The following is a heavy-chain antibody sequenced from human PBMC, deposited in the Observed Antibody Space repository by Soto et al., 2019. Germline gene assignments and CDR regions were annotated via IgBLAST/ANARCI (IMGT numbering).Heavy chain of an antibody. D-gene: IGHD3-16*02. CDR3: ARTYYDYVWGSYRDSSFDY. J-gene: IGHJ4*02. V-gene: IGHV4-30-4*01. CDR2: IYYSGST. CDR1: GGSISSGDYY. Sequence: SETLSLTCTVSGGSISSGDYYWSWIRQPPGKGLEWIGYIYYSGSTYYNPSLKSRVTISVDTSKNQFSLKLSSVAAADTAVYYCARTYYDYVWGSYRDSSFDYWGQGTLVTVS.